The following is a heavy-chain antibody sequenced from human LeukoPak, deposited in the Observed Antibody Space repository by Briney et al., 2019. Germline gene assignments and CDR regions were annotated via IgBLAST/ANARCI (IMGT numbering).Heavy chain of an antibody. CDR1: GGTFSSYA. CDR3: ARGGYSYGYYYYYYMDV. J-gene: IGHJ6*03. V-gene: IGHV1-69*05. Sequence: SVKVSCKASGGTFSSYAISWVRQAPGQGLEWMGGIIPIFGTANYAQKFQGRVTITTDESTSTAYMELSSLRSEDTAVYYCARGGYSYGYYYYYYMDVWGKGTTVTVSS. CDR2: IIPIFGTA. D-gene: IGHD5-18*01.